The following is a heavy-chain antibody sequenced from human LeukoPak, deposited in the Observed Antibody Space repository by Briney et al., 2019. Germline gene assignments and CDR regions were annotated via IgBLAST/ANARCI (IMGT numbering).Heavy chain of an antibody. J-gene: IGHJ5*02. CDR3: ARGYCSGGSCYRHLNWFDP. CDR1: GGSFSGYY. D-gene: IGHD2-15*01. Sequence: PSETLSLTCAVYGGSFSGYYWSWIRQPPGKGLEWIGEINHSGSTNYNPSLKSRVTISVDTSKNQFSLKLSSVTAADTAVYYCARGYCSGGSCYRHLNWFDPWGQGTLVTVSS. V-gene: IGHV4-34*01. CDR2: INHSGST.